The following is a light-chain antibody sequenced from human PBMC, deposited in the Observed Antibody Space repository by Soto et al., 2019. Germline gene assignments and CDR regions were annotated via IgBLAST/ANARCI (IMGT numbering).Light chain of an antibody. V-gene: IGKV1-27*01. CDR2: AAS. Sequence: DIQVTQHPSSLSASVGDRVTITGRASQGIKNYLAWYQQKPGETPKLLIYAASTLESGIPPRFSGSGSGTDFTLTINNLQPEDVATYYCQRYYNAPFTFGGGTKVEIK. CDR1: QGIKNY. CDR3: QRYYNAPFT. J-gene: IGKJ4*01.